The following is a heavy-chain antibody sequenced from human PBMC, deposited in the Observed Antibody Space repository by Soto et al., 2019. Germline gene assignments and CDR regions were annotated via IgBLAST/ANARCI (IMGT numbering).Heavy chain of an antibody. V-gene: IGHV3-23*01. J-gene: IGHJ6*03. CDR2: ISGSGGST. CDR1: GFTFSSYA. CDR3: AKAPHCSSTSCPYYYYYMDV. D-gene: IGHD2-2*01. Sequence: PGGSLRLSCAASGFTFSSYAMSWVRQAPGKGLEWVSAISGSGGSTYYADSVKGRFTISRDNSKNTLYLQMNSLRAEDTAVYYCAKAPHCSSTSCPYYYYYMDVWGKGTTVTVSS.